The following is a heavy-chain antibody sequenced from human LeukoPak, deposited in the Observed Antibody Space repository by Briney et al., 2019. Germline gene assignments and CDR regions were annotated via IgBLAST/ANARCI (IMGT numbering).Heavy chain of an antibody. V-gene: IGHV1-69*05. CDR3: ASIGGYSYGDEGNYFDY. CDR2: IIPIFGTA. J-gene: IGHJ4*02. D-gene: IGHD5-18*01. Sequence: ASVKASCKASGGTFSSYAISWVRQAPGQGLEWMGRIIPIFGTANYAQKFQGRVTITTDESTSTAYMELSSLRSEDTAVYYCASIGGYSYGDEGNYFDYWGQGTLVTVSS. CDR1: GGTFSSYA.